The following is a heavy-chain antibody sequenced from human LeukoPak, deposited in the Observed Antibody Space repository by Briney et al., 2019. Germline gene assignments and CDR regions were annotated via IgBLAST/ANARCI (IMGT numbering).Heavy chain of an antibody. J-gene: IGHJ4*02. Sequence: GGSLRLSCAASGFTFDDYAMHWVRQAPGKGLEWVSLISWDGGSTYYADSVKGRFTISRDNSKNSLYLQMNSLRAEDAALYYCAKGTSSWHEFDYWGQGTLVTVSS. D-gene: IGHD6-13*01. V-gene: IGHV3-43D*03. CDR1: GFTFDDYA. CDR2: ISWDGGST. CDR3: AKGTSSWHEFDY.